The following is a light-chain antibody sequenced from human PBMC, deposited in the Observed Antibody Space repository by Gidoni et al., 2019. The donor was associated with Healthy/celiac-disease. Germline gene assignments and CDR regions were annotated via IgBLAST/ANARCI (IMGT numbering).Light chain of an antibody. CDR3: QQSYSTPPT. J-gene: IGKJ1*01. V-gene: IGKV1-39*01. Sequence: DIQMTQSPSSLSASVGYRVTITCRASQSISSYLNWYQQKPGKAPKLLIYAASSLQSGVPSRFSGSGSWTDFTLTISSLQPEDFATYYCQQSYSTPPTFGQGTKVEIK. CDR1: QSISSY. CDR2: AAS.